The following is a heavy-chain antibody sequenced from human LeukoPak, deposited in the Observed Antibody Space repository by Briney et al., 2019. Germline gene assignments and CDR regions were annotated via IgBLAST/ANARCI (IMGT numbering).Heavy chain of an antibody. Sequence: SETLSLTCTVSGYSISTGYYWSWIRQPPGKGLEWIGYIYYSGSTNYNPSLKSRVTISVDTSKNQFSLKLSSVTAADTALYYCARLLRPLRSGFDIWGQGTMVTVSS. CDR1: GYSISTGYY. D-gene: IGHD3-22*01. J-gene: IGHJ3*02. CDR2: IYYSGST. V-gene: IGHV4-61*01. CDR3: ARLLRPLRSGFDI.